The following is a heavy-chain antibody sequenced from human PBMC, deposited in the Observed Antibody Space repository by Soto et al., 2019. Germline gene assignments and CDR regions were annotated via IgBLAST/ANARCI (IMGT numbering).Heavy chain of an antibody. CDR1: GGSISSGDYY. Sequence: QVQLQESGPGLVKPSQTLSLTCTVSGGSISSGDYYWSWIRQPPGKGLEWIGYIYYSGSTYYNPSLKSRVTMSVDTSKTQFSLKLSSVTAAATAVYYCARGPPDYGDFPFDYWGQGTLVTVSS. CDR2: IYYSGST. V-gene: IGHV4-30-4*01. J-gene: IGHJ4*02. CDR3: ARGPPDYGDFPFDY. D-gene: IGHD4-17*01.